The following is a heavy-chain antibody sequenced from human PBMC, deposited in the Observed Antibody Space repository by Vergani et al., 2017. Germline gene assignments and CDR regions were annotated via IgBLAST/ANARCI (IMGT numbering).Heavy chain of an antibody. D-gene: IGHD3-22*01. CDR2: IYYSGST. CDR3: ARSYPPSSSGYYYVGDWFDP. V-gene: IGHV4-39*01. CDR1: GGSISSSSYY. J-gene: IGHJ5*02. Sequence: QLQLQESGPGLVKPSETLSLTCTVSGGSISSSSYYWGWIRQPPGKGLEWIGSIYYSGSTYYNPSLKSRVTISVDTSKNQFSLKLSSVTAADTAVYFCARSYPPSSSGYYYVGDWFDPWGQGTLVTVSS.